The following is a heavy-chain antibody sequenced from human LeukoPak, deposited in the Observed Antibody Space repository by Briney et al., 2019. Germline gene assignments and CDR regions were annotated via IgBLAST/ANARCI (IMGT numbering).Heavy chain of an antibody. J-gene: IGHJ4*02. CDR2: INHSGRT. Sequence: PSETLSLTCAVYGGSFSAYYWGWIRQPPGQGLEWIGEINHSGRTNYNPSLKSRVTISVDMSKNQFSLRLSSVTAADTAVYYCARLPPQYVFFDVWGQGTLVTVSS. CDR1: GGSFSAYY. V-gene: IGHV4-34*01. CDR3: ARLPPQYVFFDV. D-gene: IGHD4-11*01.